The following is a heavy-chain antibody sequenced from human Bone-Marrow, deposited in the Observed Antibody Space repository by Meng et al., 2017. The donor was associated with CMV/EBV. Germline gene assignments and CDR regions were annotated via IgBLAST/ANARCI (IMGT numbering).Heavy chain of an antibody. D-gene: IGHD6-13*01. V-gene: IGHV3-30*02. CDR1: GFTFSSFG. CDR2: IRYDGSDT. J-gene: IGHJ4*02. CDR3: ASETAGTYYFDY. Sequence: GGSLRLSCAASGFTFSSFGMHWVRQVPGKGLEWVTFIRYDGSDTYYVDSVKGRFTISRDNAKNSLYLQMNSLRAEDTAVYYCASETAGTYYFDYWGQGTLVPVSS.